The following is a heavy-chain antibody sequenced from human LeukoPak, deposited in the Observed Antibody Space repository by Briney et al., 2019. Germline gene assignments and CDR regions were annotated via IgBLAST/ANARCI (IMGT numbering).Heavy chain of an antibody. CDR3: AKDQDSLVRGIIWMNNWFDP. D-gene: IGHD3-10*01. CDR1: GFTFSSYA. Sequence: PGGSLRLSCAASGFTFSSYAMSWVRQAPGKGLEWVSDISGSGDTTYYADSVKGRFTISRDDSKNTLYLQMNGLRAEDTAVYYCAKDQDSLVRGIIWMNNWFDPWGQGTLVTVSS. CDR2: ISGSGDTT. J-gene: IGHJ5*02. V-gene: IGHV3-23*01.